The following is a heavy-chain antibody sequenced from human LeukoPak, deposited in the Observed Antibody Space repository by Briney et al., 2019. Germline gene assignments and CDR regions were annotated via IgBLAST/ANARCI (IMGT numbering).Heavy chain of an antibody. D-gene: IGHD3-10*01. CDR1: GFTFSSYG. CDR3: AKELAGTPMPMVAYDY. CDR2: IWYDGSNK. Sequence: PGRSLRLSCAASGFTFSSYGMHWVRQAPGKGLEWVAVIWYDGSNKYYADSVKGRFTISRDNSKNTLYLQMNSLRAEDTAVYYCAKELAGTPMPMVAYDYWGQGTLVTVSS. J-gene: IGHJ4*02. V-gene: IGHV3-33*06.